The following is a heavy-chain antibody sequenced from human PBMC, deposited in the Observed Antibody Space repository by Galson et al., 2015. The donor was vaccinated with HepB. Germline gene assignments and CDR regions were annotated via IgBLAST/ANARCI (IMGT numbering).Heavy chain of an antibody. CDR3: ARGTPYCTNGICYEAGDWYFGL. D-gene: IGHD2-8*01. Sequence: SVKVSCKASGYTFRNYLMHWVRQAPGQRPEWMGWINADNGNTKYSQKVQGRVAITRDTSASTVYMDLSSLTSDDAAVYYCARGTPYCTNGICYEAGDWYFGLWGRGTLVTVSS. V-gene: IGHV1-3*01. J-gene: IGHJ2*01. CDR1: GYTFRNYL. CDR2: INADNGNT.